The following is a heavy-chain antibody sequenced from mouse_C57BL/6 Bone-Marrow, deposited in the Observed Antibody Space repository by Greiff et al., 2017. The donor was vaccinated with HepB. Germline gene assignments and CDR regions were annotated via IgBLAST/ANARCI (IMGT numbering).Heavy chain of an antibody. CDR1: GFTFSSYA. V-gene: IGHV5-9-1*02. D-gene: IGHD3-2*02. CDR3: TRDEDSSGYFDY. CDR2: ISSGGDYI. Sequence: EVKLVESGEGLVKPGGSLKLSCAASGFTFSSYAMSWVRQTPEKRLEWVAYISSGGDYIYYADTVKGRFTISRDNARNTLYLQMSSLKSEDTAMYYCTRDEDSSGYFDYWGQGTTLTVSS. J-gene: IGHJ2*01.